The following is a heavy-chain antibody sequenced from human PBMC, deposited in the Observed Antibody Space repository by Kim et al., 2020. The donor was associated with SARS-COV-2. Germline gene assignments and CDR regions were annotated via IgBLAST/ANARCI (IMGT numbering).Heavy chain of an antibody. V-gene: IGHV3-7*01. CDR2: IQHDGSEK. J-gene: IGHJ6*02. Sequence: GGSLRLSCAASGFTFSSYWMSWVRQAPGKGLEWVANIQHDGSEKYYVDSVKGRFTISRDNAKNSLYLQVNSLRVEDTAVYYCARLKHYYDSNDYYYYYGMDVWGQGTTVTVS. CDR1: GFTFSSYW. CDR3: ARLKHYYDSNDYYYYYGMDV. D-gene: IGHD3-22*01.